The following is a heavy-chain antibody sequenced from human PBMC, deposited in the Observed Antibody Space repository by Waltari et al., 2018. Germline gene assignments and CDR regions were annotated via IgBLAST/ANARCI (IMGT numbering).Heavy chain of an antibody. J-gene: IGHJ4*02. CDR2: ISNRGTTI. Sequence: EVQLVESVGALVQPGGSLRLSCATSGFTFSSYELTLVRQAPGKGLEWISYISNRGTTIYYADSVKGRFTISRDKAKNSLYLQMNSLRAEDTAVYYCASYISAVLDYWGQGTLVTVSS. CDR1: GFTFSSYE. CDR3: ASYISAVLDY. D-gene: IGHD6-13*01. V-gene: IGHV3-48*03.